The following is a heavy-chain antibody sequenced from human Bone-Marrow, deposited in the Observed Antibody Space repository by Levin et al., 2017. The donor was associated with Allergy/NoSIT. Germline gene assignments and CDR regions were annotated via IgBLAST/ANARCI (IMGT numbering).Heavy chain of an antibody. CDR3: ATFSSRETPLRLDY. J-gene: IGHJ4*02. CDR1: RFIFNNAW. D-gene: IGHD1-26*01. CDR2: IKSKADGGTT. V-gene: IGHV3-15*01. Sequence: GGSLRLSCAASRFIFNNAWMSWVRQAPGKGLEWVGRIKSKADGGTTEYAASVKGRFAISRDDSKNTLYLQMNSLQTEDTAVYYCATFSSRETPLRLDYWGQGTLVTVSS.